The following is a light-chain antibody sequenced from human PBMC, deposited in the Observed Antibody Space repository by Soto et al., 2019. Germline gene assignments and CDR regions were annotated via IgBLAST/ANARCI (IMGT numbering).Light chain of an antibody. CDR2: GAS. V-gene: IGKV3-20*01. Sequence: ELVLTQSPGTLSLSPGERATLSCRASQSVSSRYLAWYQQKPGQPPRLLIYGASSRAAGIPDRFSGSGSGTDFTITISRLEPEDFAVYFCQQYGRSPPFTFGQGTKVEIK. CDR3: QQYGRSPPFT. J-gene: IGKJ2*01. CDR1: QSVSSRY.